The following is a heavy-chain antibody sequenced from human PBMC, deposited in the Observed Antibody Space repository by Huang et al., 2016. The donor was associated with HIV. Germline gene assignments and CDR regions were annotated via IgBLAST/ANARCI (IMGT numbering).Heavy chain of an antibody. CDR2: IVPMFRRT. CDR3: ARGVFDGVWSGDLLPHFYYMDV. Sequence: QVQLVQSGAEMKKPGSSVKVSCTAPGGTFSSYGISWVRPAPGQGLEWLGGIVPMFRRTDYDKECQGRLTITADESTSTAYMELSSLRSQDSAIYFCARGVFDGVWSGDLLPHFYYMDVWGKGTTVTVSS. D-gene: IGHD3-10*01. CDR1: GGTFSSYG. V-gene: IGHV1-69*13. J-gene: IGHJ6*03.